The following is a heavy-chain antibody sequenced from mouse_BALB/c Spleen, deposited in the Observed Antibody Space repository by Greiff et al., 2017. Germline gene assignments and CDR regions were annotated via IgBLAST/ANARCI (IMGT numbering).Heavy chain of an antibody. Sequence: EVQLQQSGAELVKPGASVKLSCTASGFNIKDTYMHWVKQRPEQGLEWIGRIDPANGNTKYDPKFQGKATITADTASNTAYLQLSSLTTEDTAVYYCARKHGYYEAMDYWGQGTSVTVSA. CDR3: ARKHGYYEAMDY. J-gene: IGHJ4*01. V-gene: IGHV14-3*02. CDR2: IDPANGNT. CDR1: GFNIKDTY. D-gene: IGHD2-3*01.